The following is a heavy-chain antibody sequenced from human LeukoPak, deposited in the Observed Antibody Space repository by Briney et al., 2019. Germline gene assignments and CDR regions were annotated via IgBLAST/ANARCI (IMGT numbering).Heavy chain of an antibody. CDR3: ARAVRCSSTSCSRILNWFDP. CDR2: ISAYNGNT. CDR1: GYTFTSYG. D-gene: IGHD2-2*01. J-gene: IGHJ5*02. V-gene: IGHV1-18*01. Sequence: ASVKVSCKASGYTFTSYGISWVRQAPGQGLEWMGWISAYNGNTNYAQKLQGRVTMTTDTSTSTAYMELRSLRSDDTAVYYCARAVRCSSTSCSRILNWFDPWGQGTLVTVSS.